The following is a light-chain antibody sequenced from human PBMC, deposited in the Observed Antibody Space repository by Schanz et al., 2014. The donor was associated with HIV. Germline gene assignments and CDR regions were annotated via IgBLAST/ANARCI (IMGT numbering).Light chain of an antibody. CDR3: QQSATLPQT. J-gene: IGKJ1*01. Sequence: EIVLTQSPGTLSLSPGERGTLSCRASQSVKSNFIGWYQQKPGQAPRLLIFGASNRATGIPDRFSGGVSGTDFTLTISRVEPEDYAVYYCQQSATLPQTFGQGTKVEIK. CDR2: GAS. CDR1: QSVKSNF. V-gene: IGKV3-20*01.